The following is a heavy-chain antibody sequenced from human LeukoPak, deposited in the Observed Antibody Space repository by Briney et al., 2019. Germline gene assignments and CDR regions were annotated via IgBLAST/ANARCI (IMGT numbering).Heavy chain of an antibody. Sequence: PSETLSLTCAVSGGSISSSNWWSWVRQPPGKGLEWIGYIYYSGSTNYNPSLKSRVTISVDTSKNQFSLKLSSVTAADTAVYYCARDQGVVVPYGMDVWGQGTTVTVSS. CDR1: GGSISSSNW. J-gene: IGHJ6*02. D-gene: IGHD2-2*01. V-gene: IGHV4-4*02. CDR2: IYYSGST. CDR3: ARDQGVVVPYGMDV.